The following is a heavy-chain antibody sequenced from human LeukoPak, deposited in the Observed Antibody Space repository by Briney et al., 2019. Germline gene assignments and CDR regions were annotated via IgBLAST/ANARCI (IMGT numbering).Heavy chain of an antibody. V-gene: IGHV1-46*01. CDR1: GYTFTSYY. Sequence: VASVKVSYKASGYTFTSYYMHWVRQAPGQGLEWMGIINPSGGSTSYAQKFQGRVTMTRDTSTSTVYMELSSLRSEDTAVYYCARGPGTVLPRQRNWFDPWGQGTLVTVSS. CDR3: ARGPGTVLPRQRNWFDP. D-gene: IGHD4-11*01. CDR2: INPSGGST. J-gene: IGHJ5*02.